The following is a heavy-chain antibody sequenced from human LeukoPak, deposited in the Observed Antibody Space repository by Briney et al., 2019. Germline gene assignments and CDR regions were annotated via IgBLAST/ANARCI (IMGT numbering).Heavy chain of an antibody. V-gene: IGHV3-7*01. J-gene: IGHJ4*02. CDR2: IKQDGSVT. CDR1: GFTFSRYW. D-gene: IGHD5-18*01. CDR3: ARDSVDTAMLTN. Sequence: PGGSLRLSCATSGFTFSRYWMSWVRQAPGKGLECVANIKQDGSVTYYVDSVRGRFTISRDNAKNSLYLQMNSLRAEDTAVYYCARDSVDTAMLTNWGQGTLVTVSS.